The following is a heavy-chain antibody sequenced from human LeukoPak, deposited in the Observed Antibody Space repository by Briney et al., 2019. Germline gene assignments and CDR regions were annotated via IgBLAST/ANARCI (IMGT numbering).Heavy chain of an antibody. CDR3: ARDAGASEYDY. V-gene: IGHV1-2*02. CDR2: INPNSGGT. Sequence: ASVKDSSKAPRDTSTGNYMHSVRQDPGQGPEWMGWINPNSGGTNYTQKFQGRVTMTRDTSISTADMELGKLKSDDTAVYYCARDAGASEYDYWGQGTLVTVSS. D-gene: IGHD6-13*01. J-gene: IGHJ4*02. CDR1: RDTSTGNY.